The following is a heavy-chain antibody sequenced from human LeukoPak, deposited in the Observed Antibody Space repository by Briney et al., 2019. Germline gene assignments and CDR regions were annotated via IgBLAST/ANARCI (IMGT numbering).Heavy chain of an antibody. CDR1: GFTFSSYA. Sequence: GGSLRLSCAASGFTFSSYAMSWVRQAPGKGLEWVAVIWYDGSNKYYADSVKGRFTISRDNSKNTLYLQMNSLRAEDTAVYYCAWSSGYYRGFDYWGQGTLVTVSS. J-gene: IGHJ4*02. CDR2: IWYDGSNK. D-gene: IGHD3-22*01. CDR3: AWSSGYYRGFDY. V-gene: IGHV3-30-3*01.